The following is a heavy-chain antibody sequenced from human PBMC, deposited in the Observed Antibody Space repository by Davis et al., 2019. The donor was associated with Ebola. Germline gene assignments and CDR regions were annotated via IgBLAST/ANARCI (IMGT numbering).Heavy chain of an antibody. D-gene: IGHD2-15*01. V-gene: IGHV1-69*02. J-gene: IGHJ6*02. CDR2: IIPILGIA. CDR1: GGTFSSYT. Sequence: SVKVSCKASGGTFSSYTISWVRQAPGQGLAWMGRIIPILGIANYAQKFQGRVTITADKSTSTAYMELSSLRSEDTAVYYCAARDIVVVVAGRVYGMDVWGQGTTVTVSS. CDR3: AARDIVVVVAGRVYGMDV.